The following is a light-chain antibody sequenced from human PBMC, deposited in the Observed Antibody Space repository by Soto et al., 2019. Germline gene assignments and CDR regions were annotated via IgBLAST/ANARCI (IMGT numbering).Light chain of an antibody. CDR1: QSVSRSY. J-gene: IGKJ2*01. Sequence: EVVLTQSPGTLSLSPGERATLSCWASQSVSRSYLAWYQQKPGQAPSLLIYIASSRDTGIPDRFSGSGSGTDFTLSISRLEPDDFAMYYCQQYCSSPYTFGQGTKLEIK. V-gene: IGKV3-20*01. CDR3: QQYCSSPYT. CDR2: IAS.